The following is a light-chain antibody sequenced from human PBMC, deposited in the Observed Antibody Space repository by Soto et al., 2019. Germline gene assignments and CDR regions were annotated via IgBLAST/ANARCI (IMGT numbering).Light chain of an antibody. J-gene: IGKJ1*01. CDR2: DAS. CDR3: RQYNSYET. Sequence: DIQMTQYPSTLSASVGDRVTITCRASQSISSWLAWYQQKPWKAPKLLIYDASSLQSGVTSRFSDSGSGTEFTLTISSLQPDDFATYYCRQYNSYETCGRGTKVEIK. CDR1: QSISSW. V-gene: IGKV1-5*01.